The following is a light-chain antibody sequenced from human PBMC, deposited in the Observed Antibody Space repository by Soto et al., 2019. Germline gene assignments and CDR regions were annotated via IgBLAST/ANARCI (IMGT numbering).Light chain of an antibody. V-gene: IGKV3-11*01. J-gene: IGKJ1*01. CDR3: QQCNSWPQWT. CDR1: QSVGTF. Sequence: EILLTQSPATLSLSPGERATLSCRASQSVGTFFAWYQQKPGQAPRLLIYDASNRATGIPARFSGSGSGTDFTLTISSLEPEDFAVYYCQQCNSWPQWTFGPGTKVDIK. CDR2: DAS.